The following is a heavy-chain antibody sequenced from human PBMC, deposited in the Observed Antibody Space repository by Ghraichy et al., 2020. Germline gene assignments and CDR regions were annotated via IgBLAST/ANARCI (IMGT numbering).Heavy chain of an antibody. V-gene: IGHV3-7*02. CDR2: IKQDGREK. D-gene: IGHD6-19*01. J-gene: IGHJ4*02. CDR1: GFTFSSYW. CDR3: VSYSDGWNANH. Sequence: GGSLRLSCAASGFTFSSYWMTWVRQAPGKGLEWVANIKQDGREKNYVDSVKGRFTMSRDNAKSTLYLQMNSLRAEDTALYYCVSYSDGWNANHRGQGTLVTVSS.